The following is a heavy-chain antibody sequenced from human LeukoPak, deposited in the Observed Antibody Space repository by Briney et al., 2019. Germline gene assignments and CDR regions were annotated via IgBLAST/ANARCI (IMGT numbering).Heavy chain of an antibody. CDR1: GGSISSGGYY. CDR2: IYYSGST. CDR3: ARGRDYYGSGSYFYSDY. J-gene: IGHJ4*02. V-gene: IGHV4-30-4*01. Sequence: SETLSLTCTVSGGSISSGGYYWSWIRQPPGKGLEWIGYIYYSGSTYYNPSLKSRVTISVDTSKSQFSLKLSSVTAADTAVYYCARGRDYYGSGSYFYSDYWGQGTLVTVSS. D-gene: IGHD3-10*01.